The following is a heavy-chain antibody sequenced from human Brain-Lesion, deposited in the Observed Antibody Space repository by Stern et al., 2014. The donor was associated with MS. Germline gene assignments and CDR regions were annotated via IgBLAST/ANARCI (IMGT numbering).Heavy chain of an antibody. CDR3: ATLSPGAGGNYYRHFDY. Sequence: QEQLVQSGAEAKKPGASVKVSCKVSGYTLTELSMHLVRQAPRKGLEWMGGFDPEDGETIYAQKFQGRVTMTEDTSTDTAYMELSSLRSEDTAVYYCATLSPGAGGNYYRHFDYWGQGTLVTVSS. CDR1: GYTLTELS. D-gene: IGHD1-26*01. V-gene: IGHV1-24*01. J-gene: IGHJ4*02. CDR2: FDPEDGET.